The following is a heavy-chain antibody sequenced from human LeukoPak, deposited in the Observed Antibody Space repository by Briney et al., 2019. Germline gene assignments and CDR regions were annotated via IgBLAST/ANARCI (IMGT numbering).Heavy chain of an antibody. CDR1: GFTFSSYS. CDR2: ISSSSSTI. Sequence: GGSLRLSCAASGFTFSSYSMNWVRQAPGKGLGWVSYISSSSSTIYYADSVKGRFTISRDNAKNSLYLQMNSLRDEDTAVYYCARDAANYYGSGSRDAFDIWGQGTMVTVSS. D-gene: IGHD3-10*01. CDR3: ARDAANYYGSGSRDAFDI. V-gene: IGHV3-48*02. J-gene: IGHJ3*02.